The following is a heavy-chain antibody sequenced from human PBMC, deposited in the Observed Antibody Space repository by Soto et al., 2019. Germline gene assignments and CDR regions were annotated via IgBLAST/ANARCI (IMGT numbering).Heavy chain of an antibody. D-gene: IGHD3-16*01. CDR3: AGEGVFLGEGVNWFDP. Sequence: QVQLVQSGAEVKKPGASVKVSCKASGYTFTSYGISWVRQAPGQGLEWMGWISAYNGNTNYAQKLQGRVTMTTDTSTSTAYEELRSPGSDDTAVYYCAGEGVFLGEGVNWFDPWGQGTLVTVSS. CDR1: GYTFTSYG. CDR2: ISAYNGNT. V-gene: IGHV1-18*01. J-gene: IGHJ5*02.